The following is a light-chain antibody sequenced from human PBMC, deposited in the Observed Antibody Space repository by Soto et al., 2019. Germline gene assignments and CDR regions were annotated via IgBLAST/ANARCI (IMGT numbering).Light chain of an antibody. CDR2: GAS. Sequence: EVVMTQSPAALSVSPGERATLSCKASQSVSTNLAWYQRRPGQAPRLLFYGASTRATDIPARFSGRGAWTEFTLTSSSLQCEDIAVYYCQQYNDGISFGQGTRLEI. V-gene: IGKV3-15*01. J-gene: IGKJ5*01. CDR3: QQYNDGIS. CDR1: QSVSTN.